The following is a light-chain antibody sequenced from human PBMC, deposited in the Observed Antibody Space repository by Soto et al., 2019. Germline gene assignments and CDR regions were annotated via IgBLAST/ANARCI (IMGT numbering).Light chain of an antibody. CDR1: QSINNW. CDR3: QQYNGYSPS. V-gene: IGKV1-5*03. CDR2: KAS. Sequence: DIQVTQSPSTLSASVGDRVTITCRASQSINNWLAWYQQKPGKAPKILIFKASSLQFGVPSRLSGSGSGTEFTHTSTRLQTTVFATYYWQQYNGYSPSFGQGTKVEIK. J-gene: IGKJ1*01.